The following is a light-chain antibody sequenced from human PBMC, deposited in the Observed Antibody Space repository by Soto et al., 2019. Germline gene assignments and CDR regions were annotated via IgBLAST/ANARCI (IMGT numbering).Light chain of an antibody. Sequence: EIALTQSPATLSLSPGDRATLSCRASQSVSRYLAWYQHKPGQAPRLLIYDASNRATGIPARFSGSGSGTDFTLTISSLEPEDFAVYYCQQRSNWPPFTFGQGTKLEIK. CDR3: QQRSNWPPFT. V-gene: IGKV3-11*01. CDR1: QSVSRY. J-gene: IGKJ2*01. CDR2: DAS.